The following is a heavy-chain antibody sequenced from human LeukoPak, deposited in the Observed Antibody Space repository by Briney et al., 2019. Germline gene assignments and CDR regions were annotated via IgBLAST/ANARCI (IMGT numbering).Heavy chain of an antibody. Sequence: GGSLRLSCTASGFTFADHAMNWVRQSPGKGLEWVAFIKSKAYGGTTEYAASVKARFTISRDDSKSIAYLQMNSLNTEDTAVYFCTRGASWSDYYYYYMDVWGKGTTVTISS. D-gene: IGHD6-13*01. CDR2: IKSKAYGGTT. J-gene: IGHJ6*03. CDR1: GFTFADHA. V-gene: IGHV3-49*04. CDR3: TRGASWSDYYYYYMDV.